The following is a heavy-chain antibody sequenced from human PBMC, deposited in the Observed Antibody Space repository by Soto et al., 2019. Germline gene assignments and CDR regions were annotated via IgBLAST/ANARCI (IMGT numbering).Heavy chain of an antibody. CDR1: GFTFSTYW. D-gene: IGHD3-16*01. J-gene: IGHJ4*02. Sequence: EVQLVESGGGLVQPGGSLRLSCAASGFTFSTYWMHWVRQAPGKGLVWVSRINEDGSTINYADSVKGRFTISRDNAKNTWYLEVNSRRAEDRVVYYCTRDRGGRGGYWGQGTLVTVSS. CDR3: TRDRGGRGGY. V-gene: IGHV3-74*01. CDR2: INEDGSTI.